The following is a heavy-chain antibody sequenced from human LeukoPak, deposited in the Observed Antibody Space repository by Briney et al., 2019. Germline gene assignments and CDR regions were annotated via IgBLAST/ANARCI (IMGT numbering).Heavy chain of an antibody. J-gene: IGHJ6*02. CDR3: AKWGQLELNYYYYGMDV. D-gene: IGHD1-7*01. CDR1: GFTFSSYA. V-gene: IGHV3-23*01. Sequence: GGSLRLSCAASGFTFSSYAMSWVRQAPGKGLEWVSAISGSGGSTYYADSVKGRFTISRDNSKNTLYLQMNSLRAEDTAVYYCAKWGQLELNYYYYGMDVWGQGTLVTVSS. CDR2: ISGSGGST.